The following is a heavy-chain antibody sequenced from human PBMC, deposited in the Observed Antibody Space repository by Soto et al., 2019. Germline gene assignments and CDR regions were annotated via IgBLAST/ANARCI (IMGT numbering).Heavy chain of an antibody. CDR1: GYTFTSYA. J-gene: IGHJ4*02. D-gene: IGHD6-19*01. CDR3: ARGEGIAVAGRVYGY. CDR2: INAGNGNT. Sequence: ASVKVSCKASGYTFTSYAMHWVRQAPGQGLEWMGWINAGNGNTKYSQKFQGRVTITRDTSASTAYMELSSLRSEDTAVYYCARGEGIAVAGRVYGYWGQGTLVTVSS. V-gene: IGHV1-3*01.